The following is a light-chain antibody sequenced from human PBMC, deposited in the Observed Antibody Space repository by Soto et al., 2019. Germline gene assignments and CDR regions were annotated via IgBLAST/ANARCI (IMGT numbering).Light chain of an antibody. CDR3: QQYNIWPWT. V-gene: IGKV3-15*01. CDR2: DAS. J-gene: IGKJ1*01. Sequence: EIVLTQSPGTLSLSPGERATLSCRASQSVSNNYLAWYQQKPGQAPRLLIYDASTRATGIPTRFSGSGSGTDFTLTISSLQSEDFAVYYCQQYNIWPWTFGQGTKVDIK. CDR1: QSVSNN.